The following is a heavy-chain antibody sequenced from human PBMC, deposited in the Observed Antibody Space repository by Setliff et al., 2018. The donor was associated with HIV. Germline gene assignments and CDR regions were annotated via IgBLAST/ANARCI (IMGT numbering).Heavy chain of an antibody. Sequence: TASETLSLTCSVSGGSISSGGYYWSWIRQHPGKGLEWIGYIYHSGGTYYNPSLKSRVTISVDTSKNQFSLKLSSVTAADTAVYYCARGVPDFWSGYFDNWGQGTLVTVSS. CDR3: ARGVPDFWSGYFDN. CDR1: GGSISSGGYY. D-gene: IGHD3-3*01. CDR2: IYHSGGT. V-gene: IGHV4-31*03. J-gene: IGHJ4*02.